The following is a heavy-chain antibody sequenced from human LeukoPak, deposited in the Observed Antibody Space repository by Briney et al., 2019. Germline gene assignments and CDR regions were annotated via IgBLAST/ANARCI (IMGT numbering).Heavy chain of an antibody. D-gene: IGHD6-6*01. Sequence: GGSLRLSCAASGFTFSSYSMNWVRQAPGNGLEWVSYISSSSSTIYYADSVKGRFTISRDNAKNSLYLQMNSLRDEDTAVYYCARIPTYSSSSGDYWGQGTLVTVSS. CDR1: GFTFSSYS. V-gene: IGHV3-48*02. CDR2: ISSSSSTI. CDR3: ARIPTYSSSSGDY. J-gene: IGHJ4*02.